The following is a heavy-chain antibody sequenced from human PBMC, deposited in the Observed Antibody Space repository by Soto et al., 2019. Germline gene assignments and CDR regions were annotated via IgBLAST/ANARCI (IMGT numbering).Heavy chain of an antibody. D-gene: IGHD1-26*01. CDR3: ARDRKPDVYLGNY. CDR1: GFIFSDYY. Sequence: GGSLRLSCAASGFIFSDYYMGWFRQAPGKGLEWVSYISNSGSITYFADSVKGRFTISRDNAENSVHLQMNSLRAEDTAMYYCARDRKPDVYLGNYWGQGIQVTVSS. V-gene: IGHV3-11*01. J-gene: IGHJ4*02. CDR2: ISNSGSIT.